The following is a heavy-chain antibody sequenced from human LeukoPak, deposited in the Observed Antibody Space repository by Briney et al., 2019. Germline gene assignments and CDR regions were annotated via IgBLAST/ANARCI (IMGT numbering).Heavy chain of an antibody. D-gene: IGHD6-13*01. CDR1: GFTFSSYA. J-gene: IGHJ1*01. V-gene: IGHV3-23*01. Sequence: TGGSLRLSCAASGFTFSSYAMSWVRQAPGKGLEWVSVISNSGGSTFYADSVKGRFTISRDNSKNTLYLQMNSLRAEDTAVYYCAKSSSSWSQFEYFQHWGQGTLVTVSS. CDR2: ISNSGGST. CDR3: AKSSSSWSQFEYFQH.